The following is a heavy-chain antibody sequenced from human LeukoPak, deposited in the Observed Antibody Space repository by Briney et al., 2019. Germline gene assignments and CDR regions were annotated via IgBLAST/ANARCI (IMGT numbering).Heavy chain of an antibody. Sequence: SETLSLTCAVYGGSFSGYYWSWIRQPPGKGLEWIGEINHSGSTSYNPSPKSRVTISVDTSKNQFSLKLSSVTAADTAVYYCARGLVGSEADILTGYYRYFDYWGQGTLVTDSS. CDR3: ARGLVGSEADILTGYYRYFDY. J-gene: IGHJ4*02. D-gene: IGHD3-9*01. CDR2: INHSGST. CDR1: GGSFSGYY. V-gene: IGHV4-34*01.